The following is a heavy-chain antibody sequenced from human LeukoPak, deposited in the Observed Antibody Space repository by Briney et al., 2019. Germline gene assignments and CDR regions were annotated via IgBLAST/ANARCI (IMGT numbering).Heavy chain of an antibody. Sequence: ASVKVSCKASGYTFTGHYMHWVRQAPGQGLDWMGRINPNSGGPNYAQKFQSRVSIPTHTSISTASLGLSRLSYHDTAVYYFSRVRRTVTSYSSGSNWFDPWGQGNLVTVSS. D-gene: IGHD3-10*01. V-gene: IGHV1-2*06. J-gene: IGHJ5*02. CDR1: GYTFTGHY. CDR2: INPNSGGP. CDR3: SRVRRTVTSYSSGSNWFDP.